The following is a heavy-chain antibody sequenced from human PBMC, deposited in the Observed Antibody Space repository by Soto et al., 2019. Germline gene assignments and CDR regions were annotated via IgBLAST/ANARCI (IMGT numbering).Heavy chain of an antibody. V-gene: IGHV4-39*01. CDR1: GGSISSDY. CDR3: ARRYGWLYFDY. Sequence: PSETLSLTCTVSGGSISSDYWSWIRQPPGKGLEWIGTIFYSGSTYYNPSLKSRVTISVDTSKNQFSLRLISVTAADTALYYCARRYGWLYFDYWGQGTLVTVSS. CDR2: IFYSGST. J-gene: IGHJ4*02. D-gene: IGHD6-19*01.